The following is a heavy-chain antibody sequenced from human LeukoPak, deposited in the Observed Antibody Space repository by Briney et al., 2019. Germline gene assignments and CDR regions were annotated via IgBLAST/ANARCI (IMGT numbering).Heavy chain of an antibody. Sequence: GGSLRLSCAASGFTFSSYGMHWVSQAPGKGLEWVAFIRYDGSNKYYADSVKGRFTISRDNSKNTLYLQMNSLRAEDTAVYYCAKDRRDLTALLTGYWGQGTLATVSS. J-gene: IGHJ4*02. D-gene: IGHD2-8*02. CDR1: GFTFSSYG. V-gene: IGHV3-30*02. CDR2: IRYDGSNK. CDR3: AKDRRDLTALLTGY.